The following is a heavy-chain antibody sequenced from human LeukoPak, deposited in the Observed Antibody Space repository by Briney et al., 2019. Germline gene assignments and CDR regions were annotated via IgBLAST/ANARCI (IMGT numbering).Heavy chain of an antibody. Sequence: GGSLRLSCAASGFSFSDHYMTWIRQAPGKGLEWLSYISNSGGTTNYADSVKGRFTVSTDNAKNSLFLQMNSLRAEDTAVYYCARTARLLDYWGQGTLVTVSS. CDR3: ARTARLLDY. V-gene: IGHV3-11*01. CDR1: GFSFSDHY. D-gene: IGHD2-21*02. J-gene: IGHJ4*02. CDR2: ISNSGGTT.